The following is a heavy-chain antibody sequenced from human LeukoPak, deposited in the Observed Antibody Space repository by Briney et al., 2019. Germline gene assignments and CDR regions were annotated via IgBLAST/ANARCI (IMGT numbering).Heavy chain of an antibody. CDR3: ATGNYYDSRGYYTFGH. CDR2: ISGDGSTT. D-gene: IGHD3-22*01. J-gene: IGHJ1*01. Sequence: PGGSLRLSCAASGFTFSDYYMSWIRQAPGKGLVWVSRISGDGSTTSYADSVKGGFTISRDNAKNTLYLQMNSLRAEDTAVYYCATGNYYDSRGYYTFGHWGQGTLVTVSS. V-gene: IGHV3-74*01. CDR1: GFTFSDYY.